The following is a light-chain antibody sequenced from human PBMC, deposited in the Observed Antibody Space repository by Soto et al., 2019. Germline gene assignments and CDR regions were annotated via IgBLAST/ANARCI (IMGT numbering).Light chain of an antibody. V-gene: IGKV1D-16*01. J-gene: IGKJ1*01. CDR2: AAS. CDR1: QGITNW. Sequence: DIQMTQSPSSVSASVGDRVTITCRASQGITNWLAWYQQKPGKAPKLLIYAASGLPSGVPSRFSGSGSGTDFTLTISSLQPDDFATYYCQQYNSYSGTFGQGTKVDIK. CDR3: QQYNSYSGT.